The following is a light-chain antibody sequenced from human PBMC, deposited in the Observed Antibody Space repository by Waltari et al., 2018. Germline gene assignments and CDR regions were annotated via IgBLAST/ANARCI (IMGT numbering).Light chain of an antibody. CDR2: DAS. V-gene: IGKV3-20*01. CDR3: QMYVRLPVT. Sequence: EIVLTQSPGTLALSPGERATLSGRASQSVGRALAWYQQKPGQAPRLLIYDASSRATGISDKFSGSGSGTDFSLTISRVEPEDFAVYFCQMYVRLPVTFGQGTKVEVK. CDR1: QSVGRA. J-gene: IGKJ1*01.